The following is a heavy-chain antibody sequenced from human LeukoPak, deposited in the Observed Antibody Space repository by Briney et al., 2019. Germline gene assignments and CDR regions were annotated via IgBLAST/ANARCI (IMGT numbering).Heavy chain of an antibody. Sequence: SETLSLTCTVSGGSISSYYWSWIRQPAGKGLEWIGRIYTSGSTNYNPSLKSRVTMSVDTPKNQFSLKLSSVTAADTAVYYCARDSRVPNGYNHYFDYWGQGTLVTVSS. CDR3: ARDSRVPNGYNHYFDY. D-gene: IGHD5-24*01. CDR1: GGSISSYY. CDR2: IYTSGST. V-gene: IGHV4-4*07. J-gene: IGHJ4*02.